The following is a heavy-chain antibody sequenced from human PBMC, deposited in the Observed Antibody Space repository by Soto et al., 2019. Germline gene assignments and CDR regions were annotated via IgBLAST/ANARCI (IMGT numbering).Heavy chain of an antibody. D-gene: IGHD3-22*01. V-gene: IGHV4-59*01. CDR1: GGSISSYY. J-gene: IGHJ4*02. Sequence: SETLSLTCTVSGGSISSYYWSWIRQPPGKGLEWIGYIYYSGSTNYNPSLKSRVTISVDTSKNQFSLKLSSVTAADTAVYYCARAGGTENYYDSSGYYSAAAYYFDYWGQGTLVTVSS. CDR3: ARAGGTENYYDSSGYYSAAAYYFDY. CDR2: IYYSGST.